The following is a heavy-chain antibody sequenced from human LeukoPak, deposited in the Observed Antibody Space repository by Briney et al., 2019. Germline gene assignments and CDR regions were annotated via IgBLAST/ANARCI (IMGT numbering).Heavy chain of an antibody. CDR2: IYYSGST. J-gene: IGHJ6*03. D-gene: IGHD4-11*01. Sequence: PSETLSLTCTVSGGSISSYYWSWIRQPPGKGLEWIGYIYYSGSTNYNPSLKSRVTISVDTSKNQFSLKLSSVTAADTAVYYCARVPSTVDYYYYMDVWGKGTTVTVSS. CDR3: ARVPSTVDYYYYMDV. V-gene: IGHV4-59*01. CDR1: GGSISSYY.